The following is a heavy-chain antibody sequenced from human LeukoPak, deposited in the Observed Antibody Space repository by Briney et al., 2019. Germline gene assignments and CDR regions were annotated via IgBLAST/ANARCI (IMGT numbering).Heavy chain of an antibody. Sequence: GESLKISCKGSGYSFTSYWFGWVRQMPGKGLEWMGIIYPGDSDTRYSPSFQGQVIISADRSISTAYLQWSSLKASDTAMYYCARSGCSTTTCYSGVDYFGHRTLVT. J-gene: IGHJ4*01. CDR2: IYPGDSDT. V-gene: IGHV5-51*01. CDR1: GYSFTSYW. D-gene: IGHD2-2*01. CDR3: ARSGCSTTTCYSGVDY.